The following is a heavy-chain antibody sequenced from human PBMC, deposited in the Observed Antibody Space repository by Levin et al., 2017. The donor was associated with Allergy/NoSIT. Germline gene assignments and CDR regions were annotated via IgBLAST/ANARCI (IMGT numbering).Heavy chain of an antibody. CDR3: ARVPYSYGMDG. J-gene: IGHJ6*02. CDR2: IKQEGIDK. CDR1: GFTFSSYW. V-gene: IGHV3-7*01. Sequence: GGSLRLSCAASGFTFSSYWMTWVRQAPGKGLEWVANIKQEGIDKYYVDSVKGRFTISRDNAKNSLYLQMSSLRAEDTAVYFCARVPYSYGMDGWGQGTTVTVSS.